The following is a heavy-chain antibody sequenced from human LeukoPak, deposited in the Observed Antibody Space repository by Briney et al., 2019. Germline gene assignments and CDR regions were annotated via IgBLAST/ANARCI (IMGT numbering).Heavy chain of an antibody. CDR1: GGSISSGGYY. CDR3: ARDIGVVPAATMGDAFDI. J-gene: IGHJ3*02. CDR2: IYYSGST. Sequence: SETQSLTCTVSGGSISSGGYYWSWIRQHPGKGLGWIGYIYYSGSTYYNPSLKSRVTISVDTSKNQFSLKLSSVTAADTAVYYCARDIGVVPAATMGDAFDIWGQGTMVTVSS. D-gene: IGHD2-2*01. V-gene: IGHV4-31*03.